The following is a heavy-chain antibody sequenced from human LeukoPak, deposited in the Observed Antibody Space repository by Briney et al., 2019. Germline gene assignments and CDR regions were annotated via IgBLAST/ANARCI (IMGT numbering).Heavy chain of an antibody. CDR3: ARRTGGFES. Sequence: GESLKISCKGSGYTFTTDWIGWVRQIPGKVLEWMGIIYPSGSDTIYNPSFQGQVIISVDKSINTAYMEWTSLKASDTAKYFCARRTGGFESWGQGTLVIVSS. D-gene: IGHD3-10*01. CDR1: GYTFTTDW. CDR2: IYPSGSDT. J-gene: IGHJ4*02. V-gene: IGHV5-51*01.